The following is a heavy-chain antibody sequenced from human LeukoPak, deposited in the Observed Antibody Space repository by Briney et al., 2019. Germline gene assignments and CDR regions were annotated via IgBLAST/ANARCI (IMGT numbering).Heavy chain of an antibody. CDR2: LKQDGSEK. CDR1: GFTISNYW. CDR3: ARDPRSKGGDWGDFDY. J-gene: IGHJ4*02. Sequence: PTGGSLRLSCAASGFTISNYWMGWVRQAPGKGLEWVANLKQDGSEKYYVDSVKGRFTISRDNAKNSLNLQMTSLRADDTAVYYCARDPRSKGGDWGDFDYWGQGTLVTVSS. D-gene: IGHD2-21*02. V-gene: IGHV3-7*01.